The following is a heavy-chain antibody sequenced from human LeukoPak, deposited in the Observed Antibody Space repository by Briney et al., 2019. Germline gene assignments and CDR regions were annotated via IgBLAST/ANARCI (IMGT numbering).Heavy chain of an antibody. D-gene: IGHD6-13*01. CDR2: IYHSGST. J-gene: IGHJ3*02. Sequence: SETLSLTCTVSSDSFSRGHYWGWIRRPPGKGLEWIGIIYHSGSTSIGSIYHSGSTYYNPSLKSRVTISVDTSKNQFSLKLSSVTAADTAVYYCARPRGNPYRSSPRAFDIWGQGTMVTVSS. V-gene: IGHV4-38-2*02. CDR1: SDSFSRGHY. CDR3: ARPRGNPYRSSPRAFDI.